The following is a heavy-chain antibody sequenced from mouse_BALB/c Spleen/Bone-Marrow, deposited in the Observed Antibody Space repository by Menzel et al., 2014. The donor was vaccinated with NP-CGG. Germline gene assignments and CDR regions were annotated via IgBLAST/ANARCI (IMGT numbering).Heavy chain of an antibody. Sequence: GESGGRLVTPGTPLTLTCTVSGIDLSTYAMSWVRQAPGKGLEWIGIISKSSTTYYANWAKGRFTISXTSTTVDLQITSPTIEDTAAYFCAGSFVSDFGLWGQGTLVTVS. CDR1: GIDLSTYA. D-gene: IGHD1-1*01. J-gene: IGHJ3*02. CDR2: ISKSSTT. CDR3: AGSFVSDFGL. V-gene: IGHV5-6-5*01.